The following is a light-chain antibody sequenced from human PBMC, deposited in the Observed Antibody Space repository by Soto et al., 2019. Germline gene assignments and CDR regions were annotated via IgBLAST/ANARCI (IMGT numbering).Light chain of an antibody. V-gene: IGKV1-8*01. CDR2: AAS. J-gene: IGKJ5*01. CDR1: QGISSY. Sequence: AIRMTQSPSSLSSSTGDRVTLTCRASQGISSYLAWYQQKPGKAPKLLIYAASTLQSGVPSRFSGSGSGTDLTLTISCLQSEDFATYYCRQYYSYLPITFGQGTRLEIK. CDR3: RQYYSYLPIT.